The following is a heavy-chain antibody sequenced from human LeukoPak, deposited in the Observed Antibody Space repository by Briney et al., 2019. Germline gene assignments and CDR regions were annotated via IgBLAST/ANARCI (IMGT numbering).Heavy chain of an antibody. CDR2: ISDSSSII. CDR3: ARDKYASSHNDY. CDR1: GFTFSSYS. D-gene: IGHD6-13*01. Sequence: GGSLRLSCAASGFTFSSYSMNWVRQAPGKGLEWVSYISDSSSIIFYADSVKGRFTVSRDNAKNSLYLQMNSLRAEDTAVYYCARDKYASSHNDYWGQGTLVTVSS. J-gene: IGHJ4*02. V-gene: IGHV3-48*04.